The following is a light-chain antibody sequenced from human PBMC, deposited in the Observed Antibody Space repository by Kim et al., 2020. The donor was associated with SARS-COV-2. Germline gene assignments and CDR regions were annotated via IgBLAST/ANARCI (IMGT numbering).Light chain of an antibody. CDR1: SSNIGSNY. V-gene: IGLV1-47*01. CDR2: RDN. Sequence: GPRVTISCSGSSSNIGSNYVSWYQQLPGTAPKLLIYRDNQRPSGVPDRFSGSKSGTSASLAISGLRSEDEADYYCAAWDDSLRGWVFGGGTQLTVL. CDR3: AAWDDSLRGWV. J-gene: IGLJ3*02.